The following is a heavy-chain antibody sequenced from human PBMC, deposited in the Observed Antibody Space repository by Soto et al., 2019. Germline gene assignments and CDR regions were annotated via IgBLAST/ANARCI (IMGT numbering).Heavy chain of an antibody. V-gene: IGHV4-34*01. J-gene: IGHJ4*02. D-gene: IGHD6-6*01. CDR1: GGSFSGYY. Sequence: SETLSLTCAVYGGSFSGYYWSWIRQPPGKGLEWIGEINHSGSTNYNPSLKSRVTISVDTSKNQFSLKLSSVTAADTAVYYCARRPDTFLSIAARPHFDYWGQGTLVTVS. CDR2: INHSGST. CDR3: ARRPDTFLSIAARPHFDY.